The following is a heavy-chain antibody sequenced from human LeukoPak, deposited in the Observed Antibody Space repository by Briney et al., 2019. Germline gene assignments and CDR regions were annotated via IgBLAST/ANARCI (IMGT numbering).Heavy chain of an antibody. CDR3: ASSLGSIAARPNYYYYYMDV. CDR1: GYTFTSYG. D-gene: IGHD6-6*01. Sequence: SVKVSCKASGYTFTSYGISWVRQAPGQGLEWMGGIIPIFGTANYAQKFQGRVTITADESTSTAYMELSSLRSEDTAVYYCASSLGSIAARPNYYYYYMDVWGKGTTVTVSS. V-gene: IGHV1-69*13. CDR2: IIPIFGTA. J-gene: IGHJ6*03.